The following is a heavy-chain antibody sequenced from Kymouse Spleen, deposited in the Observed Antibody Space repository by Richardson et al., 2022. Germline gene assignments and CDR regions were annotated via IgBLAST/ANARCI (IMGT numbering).Heavy chain of an antibody. CDR3: AREVGATNWFDP. CDR2: IYYSGST. D-gene: IGHD1-26*01. CDR1: GGSVSSGSYY. J-gene: IGHJ5*02. Sequence: QVQLQESGPGLVKPSETLSLTCTVSGGSVSSGSYYWSWIRQPPGKGLEWIGYIYYSGSTNYNPSLKSRVTISVDTSKNQFSLKLSSVTAADTAVYYCAREVGATNWFDPWGQGTLVTVSS. V-gene: IGHV4-61*01.